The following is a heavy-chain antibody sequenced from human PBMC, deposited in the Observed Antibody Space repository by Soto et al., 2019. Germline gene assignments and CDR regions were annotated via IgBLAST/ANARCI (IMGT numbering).Heavy chain of an antibody. Sequence: QVQLVQSGAEVKKPGASVKVSCKTSGYTFPSYDINWVRQATGHGLEWMGWMNSNNGNPGYAQKFQGRVTETRDTYIRTVYMELSSLRSDDTAVYYCATSRYCTNGVCPFDYWGQGTPVTVSS. CDR3: ATSRYCTNGVCPFDY. J-gene: IGHJ4*02. CDR1: GYTFPSYD. V-gene: IGHV1-8*01. CDR2: MNSNNGNP. D-gene: IGHD2-8*01.